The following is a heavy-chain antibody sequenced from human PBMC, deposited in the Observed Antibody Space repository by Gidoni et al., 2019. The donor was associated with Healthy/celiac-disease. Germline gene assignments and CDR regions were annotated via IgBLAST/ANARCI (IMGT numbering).Heavy chain of an antibody. Sequence: QVQLVESGGGVVQPGRSLRLSCAASGFTFSSYAMHWVRQAPGKGLEWVAVISYDGSNKYYADSVKGRFTISRDNSKNTLYLQMNSLRAEDTAVYYCARGLIVGAPWFDYWGQGTLVTVSS. D-gene: IGHD1-26*01. CDR1: GFTFSSYA. CDR2: ISYDGSNK. V-gene: IGHV3-30-3*01. CDR3: ARGLIVGAPWFDY. J-gene: IGHJ4*02.